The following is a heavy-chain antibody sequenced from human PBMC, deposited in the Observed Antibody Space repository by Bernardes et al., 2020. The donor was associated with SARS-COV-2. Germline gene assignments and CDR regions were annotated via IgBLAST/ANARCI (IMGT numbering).Heavy chain of an antibody. J-gene: IGHJ6*04. CDR2: FNTNTGNT. CDR3: AKDDGHYYYGRDV. D-gene: IGHD4-17*01. V-gene: IGHV7-4-1*02. CDR1: GYTFTSYS. Sequence: ASVKVSCKASGYTFTSYSMNWVRQAPGQGLEWMGGFNTNTGNTTYAQDFTGRVDFSLDTSVITAYLQISSLKAEDTAVYYCAKDDGHYYYGRDVWGEGTTVTVDS.